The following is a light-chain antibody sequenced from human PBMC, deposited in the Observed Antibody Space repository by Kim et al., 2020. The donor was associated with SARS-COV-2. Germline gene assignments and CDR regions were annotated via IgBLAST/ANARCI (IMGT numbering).Light chain of an antibody. V-gene: IGLV3-19*01. CDR3: SSRDTTNNHVV. CDR1: SLKTSY. Sequence: LGPTVKITCQGDSLKTSYATWYQQKPGQAPVLVIYGKNNRPSGIPDRFSGSSSANTASLTITGAQAEDEADYYCSSRDTTNNHVVFGGGTQLTVL. J-gene: IGLJ3*02. CDR2: GKN.